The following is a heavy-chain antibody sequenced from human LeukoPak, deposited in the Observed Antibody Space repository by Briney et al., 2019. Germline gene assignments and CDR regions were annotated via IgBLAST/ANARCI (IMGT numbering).Heavy chain of an antibody. CDR3: AQDFWGQDDDLWETFGPQFYFSP. V-gene: IGHV3-30*02. CDR1: SFSLTSHG. J-gene: IGHJ2*01. CDR2: IQNDGNNK. D-gene: IGHD3-16*01. Sequence: PGASLTLSCSSSSFSLTSHGFHWVRQGPDRGLEWGALIQNDGNNKSYSDSLEGRFVVSRDNSRSTVYLHMNSTRIDDTAVCCGAQDFWGQDDDLWETFGPQFYFSPWGRGTLVTVS.